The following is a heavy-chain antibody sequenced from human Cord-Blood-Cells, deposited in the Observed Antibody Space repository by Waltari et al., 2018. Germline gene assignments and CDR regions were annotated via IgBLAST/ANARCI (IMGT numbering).Heavy chain of an antibody. D-gene: IGHD3-22*01. CDR3: ARDNDDSSGYYFDY. V-gene: IGHV3-30*04. Sequence: QVQLVESGGGVVQPGRSLRLSCAASGFTFSSYAMHWVRPAPGKGLEWVAVISNDGSNKSYADSGKGRFTISRDNSKNTLYLQMNSLRAEDTAVYYCARDNDDSSGYYFDYWGQGTLVTVSS. CDR2: ISNDGSNK. J-gene: IGHJ4*02. CDR1: GFTFSSYA.